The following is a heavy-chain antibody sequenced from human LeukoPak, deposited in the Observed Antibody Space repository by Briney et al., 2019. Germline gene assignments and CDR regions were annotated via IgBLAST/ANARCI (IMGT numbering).Heavy chain of an antibody. CDR1: GFTFSSYD. D-gene: IGHD3-10*01. V-gene: IGHV3-30*02. J-gene: IGHJ4*02. Sequence: GGSLRLXCAASGFTFSSYDMHWVRQAPGKGLEWVAFIRYDGSNKYYADSVKGRFTISRDNSKNTLYLQMNSLRAEDTAVYYCAKDRSGSPIGWGQGTLVTVSS. CDR2: IRYDGSNK. CDR3: AKDRSGSPIG.